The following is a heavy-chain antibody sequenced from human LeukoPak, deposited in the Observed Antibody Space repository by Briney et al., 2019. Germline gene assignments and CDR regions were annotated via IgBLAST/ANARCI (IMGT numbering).Heavy chain of an antibody. CDR1: GYSISSGYY. CDR2: IYHSGST. V-gene: IGHV4-38-2*02. D-gene: IGHD3-9*01. CDR3: ARARDTGSVS. Sequence: PSETLSLTCTVSGYSISSGYYWGWIRQPPGKGLEWIGSIYHSGSTYYNPSLKSRVTISVDTSKNQFSLKLSSVTAADTAVYYCARARDTGSVSWGQGTLVTVSS. J-gene: IGHJ5*01.